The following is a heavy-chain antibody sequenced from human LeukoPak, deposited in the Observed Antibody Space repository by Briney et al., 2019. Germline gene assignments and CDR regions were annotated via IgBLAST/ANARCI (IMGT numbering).Heavy chain of an antibody. D-gene: IGHD1-26*01. J-gene: IGHJ4*02. CDR3: ARDLVGATSTFAY. V-gene: IGHV3-23*01. CDR1: GFTFSNYA. CDR2: TIGSGDET. Sequence: GGSLRLSCAGSGFTFSNYAMNWVRQAPGKGLEWVSGTIGSGDETYFADSVRGRFTISRDNSKNTLYLQMNSLRAEDTALYYCARDLVGATSTFAYWGQGTLVTVSS.